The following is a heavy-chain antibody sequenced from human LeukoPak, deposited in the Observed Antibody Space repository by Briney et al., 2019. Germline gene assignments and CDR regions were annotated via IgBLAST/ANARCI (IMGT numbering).Heavy chain of an antibody. CDR1: GFTFSNYY. J-gene: IGHJ4*02. CDR3: VRRSITGRTDYFDY. V-gene: IGHV3-74*01. CDR2: IKSDGTNT. Sequence: PGGSLRLPCAASGFTFSNYYMHWVRQASGKGLEWVSRIKSDGTNTNYADSVKGRFTISRDNAKSTLYLQMSNLRAEDTATYYCVRRSITGRTDYFDYWGQGILVTVSS. D-gene: IGHD1-20*01.